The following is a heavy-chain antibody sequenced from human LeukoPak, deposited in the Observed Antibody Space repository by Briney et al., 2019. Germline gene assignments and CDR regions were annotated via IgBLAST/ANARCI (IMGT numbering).Heavy chain of an antibody. V-gene: IGHV4-59*10. Sequence: SETLSLTCAVYGGSFSGYYWSWIRQPAGKGLEWIGRIYTSGSTNYNPSLKSRVTMSVDTSKNQFSLKLSSVTAADTAVYYCARGAGYYYYYYGMDVWGQGTTVTVSS. CDR1: GGSFSGYY. CDR2: IYTSGST. D-gene: IGHD4/OR15-4a*01. CDR3: ARGAGYYYYYYGMDV. J-gene: IGHJ6*02.